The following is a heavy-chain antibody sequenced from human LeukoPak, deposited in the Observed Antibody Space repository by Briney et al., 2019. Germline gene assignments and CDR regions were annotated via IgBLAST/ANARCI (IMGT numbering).Heavy chain of an antibody. CDR3: AKHIAVAGRNWFDP. CDR1: GFTVSSNY. D-gene: IGHD6-19*01. V-gene: IGHV3-23*01. J-gene: IGHJ5*02. CDR2: ISGSGGST. Sequence: PGGSLRLSCAASGFTVSSNYMSWVRQAPGKGLEWVSAISGSGGSTYYADSVKGRFTISRDNSKNTLYLQMNNLRAEDTAVYYCAKHIAVAGRNWFDPWGQGTLVTVSS.